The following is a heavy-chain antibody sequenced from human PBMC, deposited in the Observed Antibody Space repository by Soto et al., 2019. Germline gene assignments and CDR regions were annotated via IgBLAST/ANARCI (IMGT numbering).Heavy chain of an antibody. Sequence: HPGGSLRLSCAASGFTSSSYGMHWVRQAPGKGLEWVAVVSYDGSNKYYADSVRGRFAISRDNSKNTLYLQMNSLRTEDTAVYYCAKDYGGNSGVVDYWGQGTLVTVSS. J-gene: IGHJ4*02. D-gene: IGHD4-17*01. CDR1: GFTSSSYG. CDR3: AKDYGGNSGVVDY. V-gene: IGHV3-30*18. CDR2: VSYDGSNK.